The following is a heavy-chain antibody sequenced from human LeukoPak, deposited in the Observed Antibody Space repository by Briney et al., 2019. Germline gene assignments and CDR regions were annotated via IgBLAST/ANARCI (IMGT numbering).Heavy chain of an antibody. V-gene: IGHV1-18*01. D-gene: IGHD4-11*01. Sequence: ASVKDSCKASGYTFTTYGISWVRQAPGQGLEWMGWISTYNGNTNYAQKLQGRVTMTTDTSTTTAYMELTSLRSDDTAVYYCARAPDVAYFYSLYYFDYWGQGTLVTVSS. CDR1: GYTFTTYG. J-gene: IGHJ4*02. CDR2: ISTYNGNT. CDR3: ARAPDVAYFYSLYYFDY.